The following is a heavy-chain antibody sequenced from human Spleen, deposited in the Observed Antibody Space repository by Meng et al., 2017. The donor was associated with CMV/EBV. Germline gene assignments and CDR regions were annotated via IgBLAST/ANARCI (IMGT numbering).Heavy chain of an antibody. CDR2: ISSSSSYI. V-gene: IGHV3-21*01. CDR1: GFTLSSYS. CDR3: AIHSSSSWDY. J-gene: IGHJ4*02. Sequence: GESLKISCAASGFTLSSYSMNWVRQAPGKGLEWVSSISSSSSYIYYADSVKGRFTISRDNAKNSLYLQMNSLRAEDTAVYYCAIHSSSSWDYWGQGTLVTVSS. D-gene: IGHD6-6*01.